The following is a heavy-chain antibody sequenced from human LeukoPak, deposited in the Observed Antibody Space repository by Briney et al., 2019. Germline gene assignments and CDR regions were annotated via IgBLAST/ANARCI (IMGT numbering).Heavy chain of an antibody. V-gene: IGHV3-7*01. CDR1: GFTFSSFW. CDR2: IKQDGSEK. J-gene: IGHJ4*02. Sequence: PGGSLRFSCAASGFTFSSFWMTWVRQAPGKGLEWVANIKQDGSEKYYVDSVKGRFTISRDNDKNSVYLQMSSLRAEDTAVYFCVGSGWQVYFDFWGQGTLVTVSS. D-gene: IGHD6-19*01. CDR3: VGSGWQVYFDF.